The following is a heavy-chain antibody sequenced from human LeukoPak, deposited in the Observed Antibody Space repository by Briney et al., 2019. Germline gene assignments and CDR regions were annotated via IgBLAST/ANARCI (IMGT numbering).Heavy chain of an antibody. CDR3: ARPTDYCSGGSCYSTQGMGDAFDI. V-gene: IGHV4-39*01. D-gene: IGHD2-15*01. CDR2: IYYSGST. J-gene: IGHJ3*02. CDR1: GGSISSSSYY. Sequence: PSETLSLTCTVSGGSISSSSYYWGWIRQPPGKGLEWLGSIYYSGSTYYNPSLKSRVTISVDTSKNQFSLKLSSVTAADTAVYYSARPTDYCSGGSCYSTQGMGDAFDIWGQGTMVTVSS.